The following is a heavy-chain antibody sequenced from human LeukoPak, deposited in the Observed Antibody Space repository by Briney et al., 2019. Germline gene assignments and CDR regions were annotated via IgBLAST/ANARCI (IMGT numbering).Heavy chain of an antibody. J-gene: IGHJ4*02. CDR3: ASWYYYDSSGYWEDY. D-gene: IGHD3-22*01. CDR2: ISSSSSTI. V-gene: IGHV3-48*02. Sequence: GGSLRLSCAASGFTFSSYSMNWVRQAPGKGLEWVSYISSSSSTIYYADSVKGRFTISRDNAKNSLYLQMNSPRDEDTAVYYCASWYYYDSSGYWEDYWGQGTLVTVSS. CDR1: GFTFSSYS.